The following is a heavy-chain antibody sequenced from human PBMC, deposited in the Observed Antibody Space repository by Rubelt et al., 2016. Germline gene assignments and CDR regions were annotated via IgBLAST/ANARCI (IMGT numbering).Heavy chain of an antibody. CDR2: ISYDGSNK. CDR3: AAERYDSYTMDV. Sequence: GKGLEWVAVISYDGSNKYYADSVKGRFTISRDNSKNTLYLQMNSLRAEDTAVYYCAAERYDSYTMDVWGQGTTVTVSS. D-gene: IGHD5-18*01. J-gene: IGHJ6*02. V-gene: IGHV3-30*04.